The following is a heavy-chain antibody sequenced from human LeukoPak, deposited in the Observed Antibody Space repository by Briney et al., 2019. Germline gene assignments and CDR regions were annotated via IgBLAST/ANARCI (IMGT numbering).Heavy chain of an antibody. V-gene: IGHV3-21*01. D-gene: IGHD2-15*01. CDR3: ARAPLGYCSGGSCYDLDY. CDR2: ISSSSSYI. CDR1: GFTFSSYS. Sequence: PGGSLRLSCAASGFTFSSYSMNWVRQAPGKGLEWVSSISSSSSYIYYADSVRGRFTISRDNAKNSLYLQMNSLRAEDTAVYYCARAPLGYCSGGSCYDLDYWGQGTLVTVSS. J-gene: IGHJ4*02.